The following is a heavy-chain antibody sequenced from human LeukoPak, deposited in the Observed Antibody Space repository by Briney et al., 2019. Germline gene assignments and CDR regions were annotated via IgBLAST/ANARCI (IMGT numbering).Heavy chain of an antibody. V-gene: IGHV4-34*01. Sequence: SETLSLTCAVYGGSFSGYYWSWIRQPPGKGLEWIGEINHSGSTNYNPSLKSRVTISVDTSKNQFSLKLSSVTAADTAVYYCARDSGSSWYVGVILTGDFDYWGQGTLVTVSS. D-gene: IGHD6-13*01. CDR2: INHSGST. J-gene: IGHJ4*02. CDR1: GGSFSGYY. CDR3: ARDSGSSWYVGVILTGDFDY.